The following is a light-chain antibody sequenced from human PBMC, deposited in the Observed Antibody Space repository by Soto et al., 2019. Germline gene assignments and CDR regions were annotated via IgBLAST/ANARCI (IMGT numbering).Light chain of an antibody. J-gene: IGKJ4*01. CDR2: GAS. Sequence: EIVWTQSPGTLSLSPGERATLSCRASQSVSSSYLAWYQQKPGQAPRLLIYGASIRSTGIPDRFSGSGSGTDFTLTLSRLEPEDFAVYFCQQFATSPLTFGGGTKVEI. CDR3: QQFATSPLT. V-gene: IGKV3-20*01. CDR1: QSVSSSY.